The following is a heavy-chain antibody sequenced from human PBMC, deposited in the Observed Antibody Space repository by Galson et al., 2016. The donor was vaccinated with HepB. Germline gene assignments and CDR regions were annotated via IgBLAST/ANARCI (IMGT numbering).Heavy chain of an antibody. J-gene: IGHJ6*02. CDR3: AGSQVRFLDWLSPHAMDV. D-gene: IGHD3-3*01. CDR1: GGYISSYY. V-gene: IGHV4-59*01. Sequence: ETLSLTCTVSGGYISSYYWTWIRQPPGKGLEWIGYIYYSGSTNYNPSLKSRVTISVDTSKNQFSLKLRSLTAADTAVYYFAGSQVRFLDWLSPHAMDVWGQGTTVTVSS. CDR2: IYYSGST.